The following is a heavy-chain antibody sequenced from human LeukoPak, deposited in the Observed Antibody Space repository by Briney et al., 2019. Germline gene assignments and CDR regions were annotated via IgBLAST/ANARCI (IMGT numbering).Heavy chain of an antibody. CDR3: ARGSRSVVFDY. CDR1: GFTFSSYA. V-gene: IGHV3-64*01. Sequence: GGSLRLSCAASGFTFSSYAMHWVRQAPGKGLEYVSAISSNGGSTYYANSVKGRFTISRDNSKNTLYLQMGSLRAEDMAVYYCARGSRSVVFDYWGQGTLVTVSS. J-gene: IGHJ4*02. D-gene: IGHD4-23*01. CDR2: ISSNGGST.